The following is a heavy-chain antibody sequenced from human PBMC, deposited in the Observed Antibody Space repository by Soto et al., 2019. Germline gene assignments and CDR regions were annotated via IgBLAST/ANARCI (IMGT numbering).Heavy chain of an antibody. CDR1: GGSISSYY. CDR2: IYYSGST. Sequence: KSSETLSLTCTVSGGSISSYYWSWIRQPPGKGLEWIGYIYYSGSTNYNPSLKSRVTISVDTSKNQFSLKLSSVTAADTAVYYCARGYCSGGSCQRVFDYWGQGTLVTAPQ. CDR3: ARGYCSGGSCQRVFDY. J-gene: IGHJ4*02. V-gene: IGHV4-59*01. D-gene: IGHD2-15*01.